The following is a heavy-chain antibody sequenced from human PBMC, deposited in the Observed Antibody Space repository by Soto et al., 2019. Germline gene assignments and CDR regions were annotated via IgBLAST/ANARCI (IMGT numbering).Heavy chain of an antibody. D-gene: IGHD3-3*01. CDR3: PSRDLTIFGVVRYYLDP. J-gene: IGHJ5*02. Sequence: GGSLRLSCAASGFTFSSYAMDGVGQAPGKGLEWVGVISYDGSNKDYADSVKGRLTISRDNYKNTLYLQMNSQRAEDTAVYYCPSRDLTIFGVVRYYLDPWGQGTLVTVSS. V-gene: IGHV3-30-3*01. CDR2: ISYDGSNK. CDR1: GFTFSSYA.